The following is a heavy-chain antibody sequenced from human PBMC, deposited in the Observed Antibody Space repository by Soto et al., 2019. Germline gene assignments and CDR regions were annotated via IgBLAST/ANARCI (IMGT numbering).Heavy chain of an antibody. CDR1: GYSFTSYW. CDR3: ARQRGYCSSTSCYWDCYGMDV. V-gene: IGHV5-51*01. Sequence: GESLKISCKGSGYSFTSYWIGWVRQMPGKGLEWMGIIYPGDSDTRYSPSFQGQVTISADKSISTAYLQWSSLKASDTAMYYCARQRGYCSSTSCYWDCYGMDVWGQGTTVTVSS. CDR2: IYPGDSDT. D-gene: IGHD2-2*01. J-gene: IGHJ6*02.